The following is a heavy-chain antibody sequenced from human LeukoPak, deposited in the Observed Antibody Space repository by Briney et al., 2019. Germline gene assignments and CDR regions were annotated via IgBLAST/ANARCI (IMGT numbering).Heavy chain of an antibody. CDR1: GFTFSSYA. Sequence: GGSLRLSCAASGFTFSSYAMSWVRQAPGKGLEWVSVIYSGGSTYYADSVKGRFTISRDNSKNTLYLQMNSLRAEDTAVYYCARALNYDYYYYGMDVWGQGTTVTVSS. D-gene: IGHD1-7*01. CDR3: ARALNYDYYYYGMDV. J-gene: IGHJ6*02. CDR2: IYSGGST. V-gene: IGHV3-53*01.